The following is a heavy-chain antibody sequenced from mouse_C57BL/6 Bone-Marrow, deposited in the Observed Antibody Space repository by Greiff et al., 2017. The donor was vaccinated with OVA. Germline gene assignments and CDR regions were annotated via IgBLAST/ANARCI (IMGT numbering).Heavy chain of an antibody. CDR2: IYPRSGNT. CDR1: GYTFTSYG. J-gene: IGHJ2*01. D-gene: IGHD2-1*01. V-gene: IGHV1-81*01. Sequence: VQLQQSGAELARPGASVKLSCKASGYTFTSYGISWVKQRTGQGLEWIGEIYPRSGNTYSNEKFKGKATLTADKSSSTAYMELRSLTSEDSAGYFCAREYYGSRFDYWGQGTTLTVSP. CDR3: AREYYGSRFDY.